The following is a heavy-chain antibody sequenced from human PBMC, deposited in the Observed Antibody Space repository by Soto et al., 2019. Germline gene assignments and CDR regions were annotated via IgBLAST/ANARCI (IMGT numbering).Heavy chain of an antibody. D-gene: IGHD6-13*01. Sequence: VASVKVSCKASGYTFTGYYMHWVRQAPGQGLEWMGWINPNSGDTKNAQKFQGRVTMTRDTSISTAYMELSRLTSDGTAVYYCARDMAAAGTSVFDCWGQGNLVTVSS. CDR2: INPNSGDT. J-gene: IGHJ5*01. CDR3: ARDMAAAGTSVFDC. CDR1: GYTFTGYY. V-gene: IGHV1-2*02.